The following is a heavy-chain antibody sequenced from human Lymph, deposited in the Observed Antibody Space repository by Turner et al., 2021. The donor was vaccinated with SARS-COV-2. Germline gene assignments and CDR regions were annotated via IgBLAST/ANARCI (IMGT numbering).Heavy chain of an antibody. D-gene: IGHD4-17*01. CDR3: ARDIPTTADYFDY. V-gene: IGHV3-21*01. CDR1: GFTFSPYS. Sequence: EVQLVESGGGLVTPGGSLSLSGPASGFTFSPYSMNWVRQAPGKGLEWISSISSSSSYIYYADSVKGRFTISRDDAKNSLYLQMNSLRAEDTAVYYCARDIPTTADYFDYWGQGTLVTVSS. CDR2: ISSSSSYI. J-gene: IGHJ4*02.